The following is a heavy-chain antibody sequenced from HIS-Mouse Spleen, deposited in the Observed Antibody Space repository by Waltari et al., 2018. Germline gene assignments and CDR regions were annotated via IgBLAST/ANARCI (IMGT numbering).Heavy chain of an antibody. D-gene: IGHD6-13*01. V-gene: IGHV4-39*07. CDR3: AREIPYSSSWYDWYFDL. CDR2: IYYSGIT. J-gene: IGHJ2*01. Sequence: QLQLQESGPGLVKPSETLSLTCTVSGCSISSSSYYWGWIRQPPGKGLGWIGSIYYSGITYYNPALKSRVTRSVDTSKNQFSLKLSSVTAADTAVYYCAREIPYSSSWYDWYFDLWGRGTLVTVSS. CDR1: GCSISSSSYY.